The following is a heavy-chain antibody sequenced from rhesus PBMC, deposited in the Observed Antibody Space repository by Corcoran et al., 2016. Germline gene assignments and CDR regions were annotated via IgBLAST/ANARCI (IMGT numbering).Heavy chain of an antibody. J-gene: IGHJ4*01. Sequence: QVQLQESGPGVVKPSETLSPTCAVSGGSISDSYRWSWIRQPPEKGLAWIGYLYGSSTSTNHNPSLKSRGTISGETCKNRFSLKMCSVTAADTAVYYCARVAGVIPYYFDYWGQGVLVTVSS. V-gene: IGHV4S10*01. CDR3: ARVAGVIPYYFDY. D-gene: IGHD3-34*01. CDR2: LYGSSTST. CDR1: GGSISDSYR.